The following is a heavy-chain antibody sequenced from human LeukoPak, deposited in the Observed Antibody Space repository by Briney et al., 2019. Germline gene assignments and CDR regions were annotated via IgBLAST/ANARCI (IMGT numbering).Heavy chain of an antibody. J-gene: IGHJ3*02. D-gene: IGHD5-24*01. CDR2: NYCNGRN. Sequence: SETLSLTCTVSGFSFSSSSYYWGCLRQRPGMGLVWNGSNYCNGRNYYNPSLKSRVTISVDTSKNQFSQKMSSVTAADTAVYYCARVGMATTDAFDIWGQGTMVTVSS. CDR1: GFSFSSSSYY. V-gene: IGHV4-39*01. CDR3: ARVGMATTDAFDI.